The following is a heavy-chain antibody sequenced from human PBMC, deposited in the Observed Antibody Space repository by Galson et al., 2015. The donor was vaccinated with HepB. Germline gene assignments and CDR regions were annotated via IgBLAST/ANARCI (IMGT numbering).Heavy chain of an antibody. CDR1: GGSISSDDYY. V-gene: IGHV4-31*03. CDR3: ARDHLVVIAFNYYYSYMDV. Sequence: TLSLTCTVSGGSISSDDYYWRWVRHHPGKGLEWIGYINYVGITYYIPSLRSRVTMSVDTSKNQFSLNLNSVTAADTAVYYCARDHLVVIAFNYYYSYMDVWGKGTTVTVSS. D-gene: IGHD2-15*01. CDR2: INYVGIT. J-gene: IGHJ6*03.